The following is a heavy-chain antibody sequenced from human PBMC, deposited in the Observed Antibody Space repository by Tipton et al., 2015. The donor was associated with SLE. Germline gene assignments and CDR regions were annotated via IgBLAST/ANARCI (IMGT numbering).Heavy chain of an antibody. Sequence: TLSLTCTVSGGSISSYYWSWIRQPPGKGLEWIGYIYYSGSTSYNPSPKSRVTISVDTSKNQFSLKLSSVTAADTAVYYCARDGYGGSHFSYWGQGTLVTVSS. J-gene: IGHJ4*02. V-gene: IGHV4-59*01. CDR3: ARDGYGGSHFSY. CDR2: IYYSGST. CDR1: GGSISSYY. D-gene: IGHD1-26*01.